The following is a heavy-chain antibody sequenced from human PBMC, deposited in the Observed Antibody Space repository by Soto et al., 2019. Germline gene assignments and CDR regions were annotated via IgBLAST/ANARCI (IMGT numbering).Heavy chain of an antibody. CDR2: IYYSGST. Sequence: SETLSLTCTVSGGSISSYYRSWIRQPPGKGLEWIGYIYYSGSTNYNPSLKSRVTISVDTSKNQFSLKLSSVTAADTAVYYCAREFKAASSSWFDPWGQGTLVTVSS. CDR3: AREFKAASSSWFDP. V-gene: IGHV4-59*01. CDR1: GGSISSYY. D-gene: IGHD6-13*01. J-gene: IGHJ5*02.